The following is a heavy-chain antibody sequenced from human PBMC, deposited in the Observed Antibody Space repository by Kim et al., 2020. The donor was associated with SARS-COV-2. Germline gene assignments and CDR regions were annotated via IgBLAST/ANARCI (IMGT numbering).Heavy chain of an antibody. Sequence: SETLSLTCTVYGGSISSYYWSWSRQPPVKGLEWIGYIYYSGSTNYNPSLNSRVTISVDTSNNPFSLKLSSVTAADTAVYYFASFGLYSGSYFRYWIQGTLVFVPS. CDR3: ASFGLYSGSYFRY. V-gene: IGHV4-59*13. CDR2: IYYSGST. J-gene: IGHJ4*02. CDR1: GGSISSYY. D-gene: IGHD1-26*01.